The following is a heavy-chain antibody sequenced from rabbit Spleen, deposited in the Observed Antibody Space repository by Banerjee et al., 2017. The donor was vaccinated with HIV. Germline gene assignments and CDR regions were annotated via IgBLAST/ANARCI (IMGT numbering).Heavy chain of an antibody. J-gene: IGHJ6*01. CDR3: VRDLDGVIGWNFGW. CDR1: GVSFSSGYD. D-gene: IGHD4-1*01. V-gene: IGHV1S45*01. CDR2: IYTGNSKT. Sequence: QEQLVESGGGLVKPGGTLTLTCKASGVSFSSGYDMCWVRQAPGKGLEWIACIYTGNSKTYYANWAKGRFTFSKTSSTTVTLQMTSLTAADTATYFCVRDLDGVIGWNFGWWGPGTLVTVS.